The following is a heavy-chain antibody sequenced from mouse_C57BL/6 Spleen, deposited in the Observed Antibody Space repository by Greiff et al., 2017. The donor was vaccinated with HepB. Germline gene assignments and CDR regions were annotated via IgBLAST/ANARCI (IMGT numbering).Heavy chain of an antibody. J-gene: IGHJ2*01. CDR2: INPGSGGT. CDR3: ARENYYGSSYYFDY. Sequence: QVQLQQSGAELVRPGTSVKVSCKASGYAFTNYLIEWVKQRPGQGLEWIGVINPGSGGTNYNEKFKGKATLTADKSSSTAYMQLSSLTSEDSAVYFWARENYYGSSYYFDYWGQGTTLTVAS. D-gene: IGHD1-1*01. CDR1: GYAFTNYL. V-gene: IGHV1-54*01.